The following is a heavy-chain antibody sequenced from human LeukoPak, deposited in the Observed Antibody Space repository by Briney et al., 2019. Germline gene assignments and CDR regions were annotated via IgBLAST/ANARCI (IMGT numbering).Heavy chain of an antibody. CDR2: ISYDGSNK. V-gene: IGHV3-30-3*02. J-gene: IGHJ4*02. Sequence: PGRSLRLSCAASGFTFSSYAMHWVRQAPGKGLEWVAVISYDGSNKYYADSVKGRFAISRDNSKKTLFLQMNNLRVEDTAVYYCAKRGNSWDLFDYWGQGTLVTVSS. D-gene: IGHD6-13*01. CDR1: GFTFSSYA. CDR3: AKRGNSWDLFDY.